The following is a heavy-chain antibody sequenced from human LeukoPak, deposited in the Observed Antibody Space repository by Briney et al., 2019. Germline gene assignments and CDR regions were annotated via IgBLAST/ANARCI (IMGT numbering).Heavy chain of an antibody. V-gene: IGHV3-23*01. Sequence: PGGSLRLSCAASGFTFSSYAMSWVRQAPGKGLEWVSAISGSGGSTYYADSVKGRFTISRDNSKNTLYLQMNSLRAEDTAVYYCAKDFGGRIAVAGYYFDYWGQGTLVTVSS. J-gene: IGHJ4*02. CDR1: GFTFSSYA. CDR2: ISGSGGST. CDR3: AKDFGGRIAVAGYYFDY. D-gene: IGHD6-19*01.